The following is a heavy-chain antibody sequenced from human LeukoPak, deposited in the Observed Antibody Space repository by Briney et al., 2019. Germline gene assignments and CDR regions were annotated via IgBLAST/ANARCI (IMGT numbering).Heavy chain of an antibody. CDR3: ARGSSSWRRDY. J-gene: IGHJ4*02. CDR1: GYTFTSYG. D-gene: IGHD6-13*01. V-gene: IGHV1-18*01. Sequence: VASVKVSCKASGYTFTSYGISWVRQAPGQGLEWMGWISVYNGNTNYAQKLQGRVTMTTDTSTSTAYMELRSLRSDDTAMYYCARGSSSWRRDYWGQGTLVTVSS. CDR2: ISVYNGNT.